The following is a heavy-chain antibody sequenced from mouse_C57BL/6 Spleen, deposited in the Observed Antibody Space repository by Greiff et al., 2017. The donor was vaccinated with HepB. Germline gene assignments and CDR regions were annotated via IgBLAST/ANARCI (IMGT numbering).Heavy chain of an antibody. CDR3: ARTYYGNYCYAMDH. J-gene: IGHJ4*01. CDR1: GFTFSDYG. D-gene: IGHD2-10*01. CDR2: ISSGSSTI. V-gene: IGHV5-17*01. Sequence: EVLLVESGGGLVKPGGSLKLSCAASGFTFSDYGMHWVRQAPEKGLEWVAYISSGSSTIYYADTVKGRFTISRDNAKNTLFLQMTSLRSEDTAMYYCARTYYGNYCYAMDHWGQGTSVTVSS.